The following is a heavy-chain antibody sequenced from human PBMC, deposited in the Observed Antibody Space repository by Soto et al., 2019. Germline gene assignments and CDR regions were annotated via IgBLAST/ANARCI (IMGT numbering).Heavy chain of an antibody. D-gene: IGHD3-22*01. Sequence: GGSLRLSCAASGFTFSSYGMHWVRQAPGKGLEWVAVISYDGSNKYYADSVKGRFTISRDNSKNTLYLQMNSLRAEDTAVYYCAKDNYDSSGYSYFDYWGQGTLVTVSS. CDR3: AKDNYDSSGYSYFDY. V-gene: IGHV3-30*18. CDR2: ISYDGSNK. CDR1: GFTFSSYG. J-gene: IGHJ4*02.